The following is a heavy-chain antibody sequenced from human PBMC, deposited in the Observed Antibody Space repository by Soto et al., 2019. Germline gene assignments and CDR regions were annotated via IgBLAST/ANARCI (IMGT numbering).Heavy chain of an antibody. Sequence: SETLSLTCTVSGGSITSGTFYWGWIRQHPGKGLECLGYIYYSGSTFYNPSLRSRLTISVDRSKNQFTLKLTSVAVADAAVYYCATSYGNAWYTYWGQGTQVTVSS. CDR1: GGSITSGTFY. V-gene: IGHV4-31*03. CDR3: ATSYGNAWYTY. D-gene: IGHD6-13*01. J-gene: IGHJ4*02. CDR2: IYYSGST.